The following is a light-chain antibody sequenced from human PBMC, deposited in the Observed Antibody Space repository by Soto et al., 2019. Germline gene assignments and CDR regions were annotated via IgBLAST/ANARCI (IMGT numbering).Light chain of an antibody. CDR1: SSDVGGYNL. J-gene: IGLJ1*01. V-gene: IGLV2-11*01. CDR3: YSYAGSYTFYV. CDR2: DVS. Sequence: QSALTQPCSVSGSPGQSVTISCTGTSSDVGGYNLVSWYQQHPGKAPKLMIYDVSKRPSGVPDRFSGSKSGNTASLTISGLQAEDEADYYCYSYAGSYTFYVFGTGTKVTVL.